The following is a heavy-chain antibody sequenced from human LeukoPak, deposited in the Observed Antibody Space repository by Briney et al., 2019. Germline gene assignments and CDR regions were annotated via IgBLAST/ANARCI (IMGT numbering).Heavy chain of an antibody. J-gene: IGHJ3*02. CDR1: GFTFSSYW. CDR3: ASSQWFGELSRVAFDI. Sequence: GGSLRLSCAASGFTFSSYWMSWVRQAPGKGLEWVANIKQDGSEKYYVDSVKGRFTISRDNAKNSLYLQMNSLRAEDTAVYYCASSQWFGELSRVAFDIWGQGTMVTVSS. D-gene: IGHD3-10*01. CDR2: IKQDGSEK. V-gene: IGHV3-7*01.